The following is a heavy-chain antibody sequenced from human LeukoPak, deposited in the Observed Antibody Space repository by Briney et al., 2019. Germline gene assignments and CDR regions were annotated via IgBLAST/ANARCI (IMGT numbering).Heavy chain of an antibody. CDR2: INHSGST. CDR3: ARQGGRDGYNYSPAKIDY. D-gene: IGHD5-24*01. V-gene: IGHV4-39*01. Sequence: PSETLSLTCIISGGSISSSTYYWSWIRQPPGKGLEWIGEINHSGSTNYNPSLKSRVTISVDTSKNQFSLRLSSVTAADTAVYYCARQGGRDGYNYSPAKIDYWGQGTLVTVSS. CDR1: GGSISSSTYY. J-gene: IGHJ4*02.